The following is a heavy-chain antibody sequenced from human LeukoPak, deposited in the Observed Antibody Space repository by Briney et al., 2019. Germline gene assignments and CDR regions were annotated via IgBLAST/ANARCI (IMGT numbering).Heavy chain of an antibody. Sequence: SETLSLTCAVYVGSFSRHYWSWTRQPPEKGLECIREINHSGSTHYNPSLKSRVTISVDTSKNQFSLKVSSVTAADTAVYHCARWTLIVGVSRADVFDIWGQGTMVTVSS. CDR1: VGSFSRHY. J-gene: IGHJ3*02. CDR3: ARWTLIVGVSRADVFDI. V-gene: IGHV4-34*01. D-gene: IGHD1-26*01. CDR2: INHSGST.